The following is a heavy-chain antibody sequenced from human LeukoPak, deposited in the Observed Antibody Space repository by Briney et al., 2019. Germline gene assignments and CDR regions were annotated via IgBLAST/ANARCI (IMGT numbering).Heavy chain of an antibody. CDR2: ISYTESA. D-gene: IGHD6-6*01. V-gene: IGHV4-59*08. Sequence: SETLSLTCSVSGASIRSDYWSWIRQPPGKGLEWIGYISYTESADYSPSLKSRVTILVDTSKNQFSLKLTSVTAADTAVYYRARSYSRSWVFDYWGQGILVTVSS. CDR1: GASIRSDY. CDR3: ARSYSRSWVFDY. J-gene: IGHJ4*02.